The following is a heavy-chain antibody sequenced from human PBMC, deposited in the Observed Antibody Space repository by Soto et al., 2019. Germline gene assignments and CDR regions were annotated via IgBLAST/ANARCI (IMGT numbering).Heavy chain of an antibody. CDR3: ARGPGGYCSSTSCSIPYHMDV. J-gene: IGHJ6*03. D-gene: IGHD2-2*01. CDR2: ISSSSSYI. Sequence: GGSLRLSCAASGFTFSSYSMNWVRQAPGKGLEWVSSISSSSSYIYYADSVKGRFTISRDNAKNSLYLQMNSLRAEDTAVYYCARGPGGYCSSTSCSIPYHMDVWGKGTTVTVSS. V-gene: IGHV3-21*01. CDR1: GFTFSSYS.